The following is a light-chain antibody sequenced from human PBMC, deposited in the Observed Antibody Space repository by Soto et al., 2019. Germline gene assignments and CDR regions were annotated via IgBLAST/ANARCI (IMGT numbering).Light chain of an antibody. V-gene: IGKV1-17*03. J-gene: IGKJ1*01. CDR2: PAP. CDR1: QDISNS. CDR3: LQHKNFPWT. Sequence: DIQMTQSPSAMSASVGDRVTITCRASQDISNSLAWLQQRPGKVPKRLIYPAPSLQSGVPSRFSGSRSGTEFTLTISSLQPEDFATYYCLQHKNFPWTFGQGTKVEIK.